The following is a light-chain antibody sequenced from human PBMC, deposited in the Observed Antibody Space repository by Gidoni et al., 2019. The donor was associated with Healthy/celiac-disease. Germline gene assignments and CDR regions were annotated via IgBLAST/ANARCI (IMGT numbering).Light chain of an antibody. J-gene: IGKJ3*01. CDR3: QQANGLFT. CDR1: QAISSW. V-gene: IGKV1-12*01. CDR2: AAS. Sequence: DIQMTQSLSSVSSSVGDRVTITCRASQAISSWLAWYQQKPGKASKLLIYAASSLQSGVPSRFCGSGSGTEFTLTISSLQPEDFATYYCQQANGLFTFGPETKVDIK.